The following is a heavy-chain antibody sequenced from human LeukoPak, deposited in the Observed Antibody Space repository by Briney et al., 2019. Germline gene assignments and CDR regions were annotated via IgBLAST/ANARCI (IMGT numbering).Heavy chain of an antibody. CDR2: INTDGSST. V-gene: IGHV3-74*01. CDR1: GFTFSSYW. Sequence: GGSLRLSCAASGFTFSSYWMHWVRQAPGKGLVWFSRINTDGSSTSYADSVKGRFTISRDNAKNTLYLQMNSLRAEDTAVYYCARETVYSSSWYGGAFDIWGQGTMVTVSS. CDR3: ARETVYSSSWYGGAFDI. J-gene: IGHJ3*02. D-gene: IGHD6-13*01.